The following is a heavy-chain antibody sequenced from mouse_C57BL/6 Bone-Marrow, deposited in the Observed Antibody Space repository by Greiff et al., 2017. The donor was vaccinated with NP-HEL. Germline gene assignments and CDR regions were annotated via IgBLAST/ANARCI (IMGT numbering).Heavy chain of an antibody. J-gene: IGHJ2*01. CDR1: GFNIKDDY. D-gene: IGHD1-1*01. CDR2: IDPENGDT. CDR3: TLYGYYFDY. Sequence: EVQLQQSGAELVRPGASVKLSCTASGFNIKDDYMHWVKQRPEQGLEWIGWIDPENGDTEYASQFQGKATITADTSSNTAYLQLSSLTSEDTAVYYCTLYGYYFDYWGQGTTLTVSS. V-gene: IGHV14-4*01.